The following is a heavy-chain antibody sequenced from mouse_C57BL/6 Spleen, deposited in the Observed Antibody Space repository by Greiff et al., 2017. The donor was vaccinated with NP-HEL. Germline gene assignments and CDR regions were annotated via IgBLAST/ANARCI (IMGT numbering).Heavy chain of an antibody. CDR2: IWSDGST. CDR1: GFSLTSYG. J-gene: IGHJ4*01. D-gene: IGHD2-3*01. CDR3: ARHGGYDGFYYAMDY. Sequence: VQRVESGPGLVAPSQSLSITCTVSGFSLTSYGVHWVRQPPGKGLEWLVVIWSDGSTTYNSALKSRLSISKDNSKSQVFLKMNSLQTDDTAMYYCARHGGYDGFYYAMDYWGQGTSVTVSS. V-gene: IGHV2-6-1*01.